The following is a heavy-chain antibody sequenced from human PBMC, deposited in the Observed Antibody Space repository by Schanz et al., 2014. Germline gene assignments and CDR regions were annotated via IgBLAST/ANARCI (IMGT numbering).Heavy chain of an antibody. CDR1: RSTFSSYT. D-gene: IGHD6-13*01. CDR3: AASGAGYSSSWDFDY. Sequence: QVQLVHSGAEVKKPGSSVKVSCKASRSTFSSYTISWVRQARGQGLEWVGSFIPILDVGNYAQQFQGRVTFTADKSTSTSYMELSSLRSEDAAVYCCAASGAGYSSSWDFDYWGQGTLVTVSS. V-gene: IGHV1-69*02. J-gene: IGHJ4*02. CDR2: FIPILDVG.